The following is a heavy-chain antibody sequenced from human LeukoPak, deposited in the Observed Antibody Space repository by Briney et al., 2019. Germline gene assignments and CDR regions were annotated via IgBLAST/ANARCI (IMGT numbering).Heavy chain of an antibody. D-gene: IGHD5-18*01. J-gene: IGHJ4*02. Sequence: PGGSLRLSCAASGFTFSSYAMNWVRQAPGKRLEWVSTTSGSGNYTYYADSVKGRFSISRDSSKNTLYLQMDSLRAEDTAVYYCAKDLGALDTVVFFDSWGQGALLTVSS. CDR1: GFTFSSYA. CDR2: TSGSGNYT. V-gene: IGHV3-23*01. CDR3: AKDLGALDTVVFFDS.